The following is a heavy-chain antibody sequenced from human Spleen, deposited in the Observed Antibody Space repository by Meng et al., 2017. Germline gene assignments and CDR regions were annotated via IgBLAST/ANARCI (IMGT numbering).Heavy chain of an antibody. D-gene: IGHD6-13*01. J-gene: IGHJ4*02. CDR3: AKAFQQVVPHDY. CDR1: GFTFTGYA. V-gene: IGHV3-23*04. CDR2: ISGSGGST. Sequence: VRVGVVGGALGQPGGPLVFSCAASGFTFTGYAMSWVRRAPGTGLEWVSGISGSGGSTYYPDSVKGRFTISRDNSKNTLYLQMNGLRAEDTAVYFCAKAFQQVVPHDYWGQGALVTVSS.